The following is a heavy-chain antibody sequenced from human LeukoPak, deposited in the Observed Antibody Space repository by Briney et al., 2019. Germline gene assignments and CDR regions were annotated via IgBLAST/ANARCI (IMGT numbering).Heavy chain of an antibody. V-gene: IGHV3-48*03. CDR1: GFTYRRYE. J-gene: IGHJ4*01. CDR3: ASVKPEGDYPYYFD. Sequence: PGGPLRLSCAASGFTYRRYEMHGLRPPPRKELHWVSYISSSGSPIFSADSVKRRFSNAQDNAQNALYLHVNSLRAGDTAVYYCASVKPEGDYPYYFD. CDR2: ISSSGSPI. D-gene: IGHD4-17*01.